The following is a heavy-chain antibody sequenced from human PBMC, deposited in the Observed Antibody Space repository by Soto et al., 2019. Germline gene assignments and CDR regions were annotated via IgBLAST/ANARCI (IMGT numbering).Heavy chain of an antibody. J-gene: IGHJ4*02. CDR2: ISYNGSNK. CDR1: GFTFSSYA. D-gene: IGHD2-2*01. CDR3: ARVAGSIVLVPAALLDY. Sequence: QVQLVESGGGVVQPGRSLRLSCAASGFTFSSYAMHWVRQAPGKGLEWVAVISYNGSNKYYADSVKGRFTISRDNSKNTLYLQMNSLRAEDTAVYYCARVAGSIVLVPAALLDYWGQGTLVTVSS. V-gene: IGHV3-30-3*01.